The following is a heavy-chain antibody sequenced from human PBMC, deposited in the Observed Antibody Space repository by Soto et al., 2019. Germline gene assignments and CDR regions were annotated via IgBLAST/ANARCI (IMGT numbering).Heavy chain of an antibody. CDR2: IYPGDSDT. Sequence: GESLKISCKGSGYTFTNYWIGWVRQMPGKGLEWMGIIYPGDSDTKYNPSFQGQVTISADKSITTTYLQWSSLEASDTAIYYCAASIFYYGMDVWGQGTTVTVSS. J-gene: IGHJ6*02. CDR3: AASIFYYGMDV. CDR1: GYTFTNYW. V-gene: IGHV5-51*01.